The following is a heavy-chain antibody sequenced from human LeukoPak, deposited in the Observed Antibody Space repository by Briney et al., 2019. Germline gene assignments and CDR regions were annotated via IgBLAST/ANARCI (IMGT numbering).Heavy chain of an antibody. Sequence: PGGSLRLSCAASGFTFSAYAMSWVRQSPGKGLEWVSGISGSGGSTYYADSVKGRFTTSRDNSKNTLYLKMNSLRAEDTAGYYCAKDGIAGVETWGQGTLVTVSS. V-gene: IGHV3-23*01. CDR1: GFTFSAYA. D-gene: IGHD7-27*01. J-gene: IGHJ5*02. CDR2: ISGSGGST. CDR3: AKDGIAGVET.